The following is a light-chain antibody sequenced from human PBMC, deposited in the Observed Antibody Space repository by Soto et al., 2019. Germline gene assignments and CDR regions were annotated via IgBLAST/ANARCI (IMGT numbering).Light chain of an antibody. V-gene: IGKV4-1*01. CDR2: WAS. CDR3: QQYYTSPTWT. CDR1: QSVLYSSNNKNY. J-gene: IGKJ1*01. Sequence: DIVMTQSPVSLAVFLGERATINCKSSQSVLYSSNNKNYVAWYQQKPGQPPKLLIYWASTRESGVPDRFSGSASVKDFTLTISSVQAEDVAVYHCQQYYTSPTWTFGQGTKVEVK.